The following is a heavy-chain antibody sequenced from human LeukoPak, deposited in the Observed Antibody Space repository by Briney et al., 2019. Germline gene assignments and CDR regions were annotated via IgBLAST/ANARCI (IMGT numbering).Heavy chain of an antibody. J-gene: IGHJ4*02. CDR1: GFTFNNYG. Sequence: GSLRLSCAASGFTFNNYGMHWVRQAPGKGLEWVAFIRYNGNNQYYADSVRGRFTISRDNSKSTLSLQMNSLRAEDTAIYYCATYRQVRLPFESWGQGTLVTVSS. D-gene: IGHD4-17*01. CDR3: ATYRQVRLPFES. CDR2: IRYNGNNQ. V-gene: IGHV3-30*02.